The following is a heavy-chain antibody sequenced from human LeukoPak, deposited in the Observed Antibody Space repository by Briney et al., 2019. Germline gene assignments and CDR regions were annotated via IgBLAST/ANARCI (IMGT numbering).Heavy chain of an antibody. CDR2: INAGNGNT. CDR1: GYTFTSYA. J-gene: IGHJ6*02. Sequence: ASVTVSCKASGYTFTSYAMHWVRQAPGQRLEWMGWINAGNGNTKYSQKFQGRVTITRDTSASTAYMELSSLRSEDTAVYYCARGVPDDYYYGMDVWGQGTTVTVSS. CDR3: ARGVPDDYYYGMDV. V-gene: IGHV1-3*01. D-gene: IGHD1-1*01.